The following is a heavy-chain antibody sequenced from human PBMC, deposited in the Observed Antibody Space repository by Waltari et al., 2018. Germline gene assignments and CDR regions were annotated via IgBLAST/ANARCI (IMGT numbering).Heavy chain of an antibody. Sequence: QVQLQQWGAGLLKPSETLSLTCAVYGGSFSGYYWSWILQPPGKGLEWIGEINHSGSTNYNPSLKSRVTISVDTSKNQFSLKLSSVTAADTAVYYCARGKSIAAGGAIYYMDVWGKGTTVTISS. V-gene: IGHV4-34*01. D-gene: IGHD6-13*01. CDR1: GGSFSGYY. CDR2: INHSGST. CDR3: ARGKSIAAGGAIYYMDV. J-gene: IGHJ6*03.